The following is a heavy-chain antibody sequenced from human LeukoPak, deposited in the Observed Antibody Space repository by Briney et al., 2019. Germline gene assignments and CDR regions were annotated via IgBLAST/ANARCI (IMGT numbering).Heavy chain of an antibody. V-gene: IGHV4-39*01. CDR3: ATNTRAYYYDSSGYYVPSYFDY. D-gene: IGHD3-22*01. CDR2: IEYSGST. Sequence: SETLSLTCTVSGGSISSSSCYWGWTRQPPGKGLEWIGSIEYSGSTYYNPSLKSRVTISVDTSKNQFSLKLNSVTAADTAVYYCATNTRAYYYDSSGYYVPSYFDYWGQGTLVTVSS. CDR1: GGSISSSSCY. J-gene: IGHJ4*02.